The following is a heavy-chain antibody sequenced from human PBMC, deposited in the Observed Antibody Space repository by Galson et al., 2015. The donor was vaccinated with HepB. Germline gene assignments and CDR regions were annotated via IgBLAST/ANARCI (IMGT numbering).Heavy chain of an antibody. V-gene: IGHV5-51*03. J-gene: IGHJ4*02. D-gene: IGHD2-2*01. CDR3: ARLGDCSSTSCYFDF. Sequence: QSGAEVEKPGESLKITCAGSGYSFTSYWGCWVRQMPEKGVEWMGINYPCDSDTRYSASFQSKVTISADKSISTAYLQWSSLEASDTAMYYCARLGDCSSTSCYFDFWGQGTLVTVSS. CDR2: NYPCDSDT. CDR1: GYSFTSYW.